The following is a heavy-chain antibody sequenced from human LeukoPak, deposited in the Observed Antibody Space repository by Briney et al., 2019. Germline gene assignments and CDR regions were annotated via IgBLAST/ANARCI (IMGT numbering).Heavy chain of an antibody. CDR3: ARNWRGSSSNFDY. D-gene: IGHD6-6*01. CDR2: ISGSGGST. J-gene: IGHJ4*02. V-gene: IGHV3-23*01. CDR1: GFTFSSYA. Sequence: TGGSLRLSCAASGFTFSSYAMSWVRQAPGKGLEWVSAISGSGGSTYYADSVKGRFTISRDNSKNTLYLQMNSLRAEDTAVYYCARNWRGSSSNFDYWGQGTLVTVSS.